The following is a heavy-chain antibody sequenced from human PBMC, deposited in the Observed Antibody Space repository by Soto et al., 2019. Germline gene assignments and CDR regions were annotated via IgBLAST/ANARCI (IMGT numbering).Heavy chain of an antibody. CDR1: GFTFSNYE. V-gene: IGHV3-48*03. Sequence: EVQLVESGGGLVQPGGSLRLSCAASGFTFSNYEMNWVHQAPGKGLEWVSYISSSGTTIYYADSVKGRFTISRDNAKNSLYLQMSSLRAEDTALYYCAKTRVRSFDYWGQGTLVTVSS. J-gene: IGHJ4*02. CDR2: ISSSGTTI. CDR3: AKTRVRSFDY. D-gene: IGHD1-7*01.